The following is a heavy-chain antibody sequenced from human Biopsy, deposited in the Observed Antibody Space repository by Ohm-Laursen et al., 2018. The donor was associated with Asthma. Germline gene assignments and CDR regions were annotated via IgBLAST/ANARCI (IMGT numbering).Heavy chain of an antibody. Sequence: SSVKVSCKISGYSLTDLSMHWVRQAPGQGLEWMGGHDHEEGGTVNARRFQGRVTMTEDTSTDTAYMELSSLSSDDTAVYYYASDFPKDYVRYSFQFWGQGTLVTVSS. V-gene: IGHV1-24*01. CDR1: GYSLTDLS. CDR3: ASDFPKDYVRYSFQF. D-gene: IGHD5-18*01. J-gene: IGHJ4*02. CDR2: HDHEEGGT.